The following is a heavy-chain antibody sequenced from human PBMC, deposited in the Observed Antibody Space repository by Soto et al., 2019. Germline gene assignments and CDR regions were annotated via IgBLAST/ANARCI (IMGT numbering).Heavy chain of an antibody. D-gene: IGHD3-22*01. J-gene: IGHJ4*02. CDR3: AREISYYDSSGYYYVYFDY. CDR1: GGSISSGGYY. Sequence: QVQLQESGPELVKPSQTLSLTCTVSGGSISSGGYYWSWIRQHPGKGLEWIGYIYYSGSTYYNPSLKSRVTLSVDTSKNQFSLKLSSVTAADTAVYYCAREISYYDSSGYYYVYFDYWGQGTLVTVSS. V-gene: IGHV4-31*03. CDR2: IYYSGST.